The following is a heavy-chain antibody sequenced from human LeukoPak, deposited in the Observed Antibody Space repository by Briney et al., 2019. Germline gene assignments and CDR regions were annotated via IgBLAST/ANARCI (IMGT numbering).Heavy chain of an antibody. Sequence: GGSLRLSCAASGFTFSGYWMSWVRQAPGKGLEWVAVISYDGSNKYYADSVKGRFTISRDNSKNTLYLQMNSLRAEDTAVYYCAKEKSYDSSGYYPHYWGQGTLVTVSS. V-gene: IGHV3-30*18. CDR2: ISYDGSNK. CDR1: GFTFSGYW. D-gene: IGHD3-22*01. J-gene: IGHJ4*02. CDR3: AKEKSYDSSGYYPHY.